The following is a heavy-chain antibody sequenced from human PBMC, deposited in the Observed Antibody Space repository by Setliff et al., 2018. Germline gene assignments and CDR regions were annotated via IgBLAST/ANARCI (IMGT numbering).Heavy chain of an antibody. Sequence: ASVKVSCKVSGNSFTGHFLHWVRQAPGPGLEWMGWINPDSGDTHSPQNFQGRVRMTRDTSMSTVYMELTRLTSDDTAVYYCTRSSSYGMRYWFDSWGQGPLVTVSS. V-gene: IGHV1-2*02. D-gene: IGHD3-16*02. CDR2: INPDSGDT. J-gene: IGHJ5*01. CDR3: TRSSSYGMRYWFDS. CDR1: GNSFTGHF.